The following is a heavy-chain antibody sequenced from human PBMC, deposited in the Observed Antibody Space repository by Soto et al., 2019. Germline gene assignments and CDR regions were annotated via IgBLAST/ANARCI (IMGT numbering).Heavy chain of an antibody. Sequence: GGSLRLSCAASGFTFSSYAMSWVRQAPGKGLEWVSAISGSGGSTYSADSVKGRFTITRDISKTTLYLQMNSLRAEDTAVYYCAKDRNSGGYPDAFDIWGQGTMVTVSS. J-gene: IGHJ3*02. CDR2: ISGSGGST. CDR3: AKDRNSGGYPDAFDI. CDR1: GFTFSSYA. D-gene: IGHD1-26*01. V-gene: IGHV3-23*01.